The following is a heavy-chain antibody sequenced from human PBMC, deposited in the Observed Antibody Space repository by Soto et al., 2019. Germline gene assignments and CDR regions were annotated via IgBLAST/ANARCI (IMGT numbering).Heavy chain of an antibody. V-gene: IGHV3-30-3*01. CDR1: GFTFSSYA. Sequence: QVQLVESGGGVVQRGRSLRLSCAASGFTFSSYAMHWVRQAPGKGLEWVAVILYDGSNKYYADSVKGRFTISRDNYKNTLYLQMDSLRAEDTAVYYCARRLPGSYSSNWYEVDYWGQGTLVTVSS. CDR2: ILYDGSNK. D-gene: IGHD6-13*01. J-gene: IGHJ4*02. CDR3: ARRLPGSYSSNWYEVDY.